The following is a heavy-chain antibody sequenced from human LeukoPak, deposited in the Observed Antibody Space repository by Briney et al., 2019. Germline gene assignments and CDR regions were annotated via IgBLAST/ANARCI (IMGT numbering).Heavy chain of an antibody. Sequence: GGSLRLSCAASGFTFSSYAMSWVRQAPGKGLEWVSAISGSGGSTYYADSVKGRFTISRDNGKNSLYLLMNSLRAEDTAVYYCVYGGGYFQHWGQGTLVTVSS. CDR3: VYGGGYFQH. V-gene: IGHV3-23*01. CDR2: ISGSGGST. D-gene: IGHD4-23*01. J-gene: IGHJ1*01. CDR1: GFTFSSYA.